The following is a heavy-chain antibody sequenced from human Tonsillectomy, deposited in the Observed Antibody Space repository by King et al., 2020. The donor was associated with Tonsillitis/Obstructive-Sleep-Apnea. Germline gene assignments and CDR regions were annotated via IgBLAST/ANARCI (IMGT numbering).Heavy chain of an antibody. J-gene: IGHJ4*02. D-gene: IGHD3-16*01. Sequence: VQLVESGAEVKKPGASVKVSCKASGYTFTGYYMHWVRQAPGQGLEWMGWINPNSGGTNYAQKFQGWVTMTRDTSISTAYMELSRLRSDDTAVYYCAIRLGDLPFLPFHYWGQGTLVTVSS. CDR2: INPNSGGT. CDR1: GYTFTGYY. CDR3: AIRLGDLPFLPFHY. V-gene: IGHV1-2*04.